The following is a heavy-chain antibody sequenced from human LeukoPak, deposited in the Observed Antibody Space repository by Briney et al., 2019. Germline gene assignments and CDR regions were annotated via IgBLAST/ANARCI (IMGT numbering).Heavy chain of an antibody. Sequence: ASGKVSCKASGYTFTSYGINWVRQATGQGLEWMGWMNPNSGNTGYAQKLQGRITMTRNTSISTAYMELSSLRSADNAVYYCARGPREGWFDPWGQGTMVTVSS. V-gene: IGHV1-8*01. CDR2: MNPNSGNT. J-gene: IGHJ5*02. CDR1: GYTFTSYG. CDR3: ARGPREGWFDP.